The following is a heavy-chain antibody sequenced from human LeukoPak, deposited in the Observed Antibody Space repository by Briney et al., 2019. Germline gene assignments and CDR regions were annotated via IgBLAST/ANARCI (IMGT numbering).Heavy chain of an antibody. CDR1: GYSISSGYD. J-gene: IGHJ4*02. CDR2: IYQSGIT. D-gene: IGHD4-23*01. CDR3: ARVGTTVVTQGMDS. V-gene: IGHV4-38-2*02. Sequence: SETLSLTWTVSGYSISSGYDWGWIRQTPGKGLVWIGTIYQSGITYYKPSLKSRVTISVDTSKNQFSLRLTSVTAADTAVYYCARVGTTVVTQGMDSWGQGTLVTVSS.